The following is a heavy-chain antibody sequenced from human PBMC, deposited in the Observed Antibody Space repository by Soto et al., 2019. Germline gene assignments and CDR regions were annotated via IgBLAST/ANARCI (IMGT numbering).Heavy chain of an antibody. CDR1: GFTFSSYA. CDR2: ISGSGGST. Sequence: GGSLRLSCAASGFTFSSYAMSWVRQAPGKGLEWVSAISGSGGSTYYADSVKGRFTISRDNSKNTLYLQMNSLRAEDTAVYYCAYCSSTSCYAYYYYGMDVWGQGTTVTVSS. J-gene: IGHJ6*02. D-gene: IGHD2-2*01. V-gene: IGHV3-23*01. CDR3: AYCSSTSCYAYYYYGMDV.